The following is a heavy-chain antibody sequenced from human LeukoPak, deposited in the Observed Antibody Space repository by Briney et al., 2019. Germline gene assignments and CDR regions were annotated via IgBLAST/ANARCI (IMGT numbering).Heavy chain of an antibody. Sequence: RGSLRLSCAASGFTFSSFAMSWVRRAPGKGLEWVSAISGSGGSTYYADSVKGRFTISRDNSKNTPYLQMNSLRAEDTAVYYCAKRPDYYGDYYFDYWGQGTLVTVSS. CDR1: GFTFSSFA. CDR2: ISGSGGST. D-gene: IGHD4-17*01. V-gene: IGHV3-23*01. CDR3: AKRPDYYGDYYFDY. J-gene: IGHJ4*02.